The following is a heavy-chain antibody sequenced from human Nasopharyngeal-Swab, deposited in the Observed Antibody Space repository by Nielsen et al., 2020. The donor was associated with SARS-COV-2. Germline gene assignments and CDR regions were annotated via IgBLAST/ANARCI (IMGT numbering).Heavy chain of an antibody. CDR2: IYYSGST. D-gene: IGHD4-17*01. CDR1: GGSISSYY. V-gene: IGHV4-59*01. J-gene: IGHJ4*02. CDR3: AREPAYGDYDY. Sequence: GSLRLSCTVSGGSISSYYWSWIRQPPGKGLEWIGYIYYSGSTNYNPSLKNRVTISVDTSKNQFSLKLSSVTAADTAVYYCAREPAYGDYDYWGQGTLVTVSS.